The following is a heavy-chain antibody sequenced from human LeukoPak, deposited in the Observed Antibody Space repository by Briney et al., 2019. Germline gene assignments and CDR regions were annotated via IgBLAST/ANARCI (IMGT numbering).Heavy chain of an antibody. CDR3: ARAVVPAAMIRGYYMDV. CDR2: INWNGGST. D-gene: IGHD2-2*01. CDR1: GFTFDDYG. V-gene: IGHV3-20*01. J-gene: IGHJ6*03. Sequence: RPGGSLRLSCAASGFTFDDYGMSWVRQAPGKGLEWVSGINWNGGSTGYADSVKGRFTISRDNAKNSLYLQMNSLRAEDTALYHCARAVVPAAMIRGYYMDVWGKGTTVTVSS.